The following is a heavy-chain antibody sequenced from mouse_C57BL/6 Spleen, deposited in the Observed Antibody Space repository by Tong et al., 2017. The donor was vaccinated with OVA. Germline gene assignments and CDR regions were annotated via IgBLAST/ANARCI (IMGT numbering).Heavy chain of an antibody. Sequence: EVQLQESGPELVKPGASVKMSCKASGYTFTDYNMHWVKQSHGKSLEWIGYINPNNGGTSYNQKFKGKATLTVDKSSSTAYMELRSLTSEDSAVYYCARPFSYYYGSSPWFAYWGQGTLVTVSA. J-gene: IGHJ3*01. D-gene: IGHD1-1*01. V-gene: IGHV1-22*01. CDR3: ARPFSYYYGSSPWFAY. CDR2: INPNNGGT. CDR1: GYTFTDYN.